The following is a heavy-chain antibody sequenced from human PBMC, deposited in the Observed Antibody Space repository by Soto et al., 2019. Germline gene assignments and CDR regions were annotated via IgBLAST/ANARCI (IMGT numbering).Heavy chain of an antibody. V-gene: IGHV4-61*01. CDR2: IYYSGST. D-gene: IGHD3-22*01. Sequence: SETLSLTCTVSGGSVSSGSYYWSWIRQPPGKGLEWIGYIYYSGSTNYNPSLKSRVTISVDTSKNQFSLKLSSVTAADTAVYYCARVLGYYDSSSIDPWGQGTLVTVAS. J-gene: IGHJ5*02. CDR1: GGSVSSGSYY. CDR3: ARVLGYYDSSSIDP.